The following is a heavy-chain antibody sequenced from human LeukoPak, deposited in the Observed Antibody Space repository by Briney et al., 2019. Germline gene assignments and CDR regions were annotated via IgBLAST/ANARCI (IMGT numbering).Heavy chain of an antibody. D-gene: IGHD5-24*01. V-gene: IGHV1-3*01. CDR3: ARDRGRWLQLGTFDY. CDR1: GYTFTSYA. J-gene: IGHJ4*02. Sequence: ASVKVSCKASGYTFTSYAMHWVRQAPGQRLEWMGWINAGHGNTKYSQEFQGRVTITRDTSASTAYMELSRLRSDDTAVYYCARDRGRWLQLGTFDYWGQGTLVTVSS. CDR2: INAGHGNT.